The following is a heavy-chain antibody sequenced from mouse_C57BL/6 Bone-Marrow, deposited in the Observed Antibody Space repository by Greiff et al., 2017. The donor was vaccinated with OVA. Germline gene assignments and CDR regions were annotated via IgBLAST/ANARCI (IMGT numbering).Heavy chain of an antibody. CDR3: ARGYDGYYFDY. CDR1: GYTFTSYG. Sequence: VQVVESGAELARPGASVKLSCKASGYTFTSYGISWVKQRTGQGLEWIGEIYPRSGNTYYNEKFKGKATLTADKSSSTAYMELRSLTSEDSAVYFCARGYDGYYFDYWGQGTTLTVSS. CDR2: IYPRSGNT. D-gene: IGHD2-3*01. J-gene: IGHJ2*01. V-gene: IGHV1-81*01.